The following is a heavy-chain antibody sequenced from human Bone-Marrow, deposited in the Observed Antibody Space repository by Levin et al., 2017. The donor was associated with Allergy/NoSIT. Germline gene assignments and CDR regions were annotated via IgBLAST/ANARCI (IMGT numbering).Heavy chain of an antibody. Sequence: GGSLRLSCAASGFTFNSHWMHWVRQVPGKGLIWVSRINRDGSSTIYADFVQGRFSISRDNAKNTLYLQMNSLRAEDTAVYYCARGGRWGGHDCNYWGQGALVTVSS. V-gene: IGHV3-74*01. J-gene: IGHJ4*02. CDR3: ARGGRWGGHDCNY. D-gene: IGHD5-12*01. CDR1: GFTFNSHW. CDR2: INRDGSST.